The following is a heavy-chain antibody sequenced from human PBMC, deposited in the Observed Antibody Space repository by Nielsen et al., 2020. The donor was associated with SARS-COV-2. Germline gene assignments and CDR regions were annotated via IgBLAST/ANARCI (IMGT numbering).Heavy chain of an antibody. CDR3: ARDGGYCSGGSCYGVLDY. CDR2: ISYDGSNK. Sequence: GGSLRLSCAASGFTFSSYAMHWVRQAPGKGLEWVAVISYDGSNKYYADSVKGRFTISRDNSKNTLYLQMNSLRAEDTAVYYCARDGGYCSGGSCYGVLDYWGQGTLATVSS. J-gene: IGHJ4*02. V-gene: IGHV3-30-3*01. CDR1: GFTFSSYA. D-gene: IGHD2-15*01.